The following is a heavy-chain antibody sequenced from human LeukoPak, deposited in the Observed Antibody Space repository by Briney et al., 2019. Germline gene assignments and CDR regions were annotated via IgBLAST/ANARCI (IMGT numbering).Heavy chain of an antibody. V-gene: IGHV3-23*01. CDR2: ISCSGGST. D-gene: IGHD3-10*01. Sequence: QPGASLGLSCASSGFTFSSYAVSWVRQARGKGLEWVSAISCSGGSTYYADSVKAQFTISRENSKNTLYLQMNSLRAEDTAGYYCAKTMVRGAVNFDYGGQGTLVTVPS. J-gene: IGHJ4*02. CDR3: AKTMVRGAVNFDY. CDR1: GFTFSSYA.